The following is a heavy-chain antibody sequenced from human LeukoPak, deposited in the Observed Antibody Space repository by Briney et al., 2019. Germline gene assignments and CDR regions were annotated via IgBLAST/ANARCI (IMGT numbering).Heavy chain of an antibody. CDR3: AKAEGFFGGYYDH. D-gene: IGHD3-22*01. CDR2: ISWNSGSL. V-gene: IGHV3-9*01. J-gene: IGHJ5*02. Sequence: AGGSLRLSCAASGFTFDDYAMHWVRQAPGKGLEWVSGISWNSGSLDYADSVKGRFTISRDNARNSLYLQTDSLRAEDTAFYYCAKAEGFFGGYYDHWGQGTLVTVSS. CDR1: GFTFDDYA.